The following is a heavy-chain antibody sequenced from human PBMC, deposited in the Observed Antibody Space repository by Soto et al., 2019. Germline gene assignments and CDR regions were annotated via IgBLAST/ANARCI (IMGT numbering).Heavy chain of an antibody. D-gene: IGHD6-19*01. V-gene: IGHV3-23*01. CDR3: GKERRGSGLFICKN. CDR1: GFTFGDYA. Sequence: EVQLLESGGGLVKPGGSLRLSCAASGFTFGDYAMSWVRQAPGTGLEWVSAISGSGDSTRHADSVKGRFTISRDNAKNTLYLQMNRLRVDDTAGYYCGKERRGSGLFICKNWGPGKLV. J-gene: IGHJ4*02. CDR2: ISGSGDST.